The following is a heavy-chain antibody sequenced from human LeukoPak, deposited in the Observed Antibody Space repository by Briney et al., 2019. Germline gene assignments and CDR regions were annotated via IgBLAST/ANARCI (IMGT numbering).Heavy chain of an antibody. J-gene: IGHJ4*02. CDR3: AKSRYSKHPEGIDY. D-gene: IGHD4-11*01. V-gene: IGHV3-30*02. CDR1: GFTFSSYS. Sequence: GGSLRLSCAASGFTFSSYSMNWVRQAPGKGLEWVAFIRYDGSNKYYADSVKGRFTISRDNSKNTLYLQMNSLRAEDTAVYYCAKSRYSKHPEGIDYWGQGTLVTVSS. CDR2: IRYDGSNK.